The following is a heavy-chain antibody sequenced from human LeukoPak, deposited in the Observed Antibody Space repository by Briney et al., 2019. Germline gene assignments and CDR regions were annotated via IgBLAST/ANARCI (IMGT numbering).Heavy chain of an antibody. D-gene: IGHD2-2*01. CDR2: ISGSGGST. Sequence: PGASLRLSCAASGFTFSSYAMSWVRQAPGKGLEWVSAISGSGGSTYYADSVKGRFTIPRDNSKNTLYLQMNSLRAEDTAVYYCAKVLGVPAAYLDYWGQGTLVTVSS. V-gene: IGHV3-23*01. J-gene: IGHJ4*02. CDR3: AKVLGVPAAYLDY. CDR1: GFTFSSYA.